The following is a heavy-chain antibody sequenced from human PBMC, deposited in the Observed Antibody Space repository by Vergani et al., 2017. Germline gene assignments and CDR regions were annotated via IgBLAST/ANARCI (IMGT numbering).Heavy chain of an antibody. Sequence: EVQLVQSGAEVKKPGESLKISCKGSGYSFTSYWIGWVRQMPGKGLEWMGIIYPGDSDTKYSPSFQGQVTISADKSISTAYLQWSSLEASDTAMYYCGRVVGVGATRRAFDIWGEGTMVTVSS. CDR1: GYSFTSYW. J-gene: IGHJ3*02. D-gene: IGHD2-15*01. V-gene: IGHV5-51*01. CDR3: GRVVGVGATRRAFDI. CDR2: IYPGDSDT.